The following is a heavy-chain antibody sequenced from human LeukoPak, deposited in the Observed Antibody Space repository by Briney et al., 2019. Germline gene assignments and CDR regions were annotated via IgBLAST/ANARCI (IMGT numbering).Heavy chain of an antibody. D-gene: IGHD6-13*01. CDR2: ISGSGGST. V-gene: IGHV3-23*01. CDR1: GFTFSSYA. J-gene: IGHJ4*02. Sequence: GGSLRLSGAASGFTFSSYAMSWVRQAPGKGLEWVSAISGSGGSTYYADSVKGRFTISRDNSKNTLYLQMNSLRAEDTAVYYCAKALRKTHSSSWYSWTDWGQGTLVTVSS. CDR3: AKALRKTHSSSWYSWTD.